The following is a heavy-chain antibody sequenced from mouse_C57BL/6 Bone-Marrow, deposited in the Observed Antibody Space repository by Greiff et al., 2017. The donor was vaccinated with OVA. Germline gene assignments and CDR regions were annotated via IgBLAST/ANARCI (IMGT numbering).Heavy chain of an antibody. CDR3: AREGLAAYYFDY. J-gene: IGHJ2*01. D-gene: IGHD3-3*01. CDR2: IDPSDSYT. CDR1: GYTFTSYW. V-gene: IGHV1-59*01. Sequence: VQLQQPGAELVRPGTSVKLSCKASGYTFTSYWMHWVKQRPGQGLEWIGVIDPSDSYTNYNPKFKGKATLTVDTSSSTAYMQLSSLTSEDSAVYYCAREGLAAYYFDYWGQGTTLTVSS.